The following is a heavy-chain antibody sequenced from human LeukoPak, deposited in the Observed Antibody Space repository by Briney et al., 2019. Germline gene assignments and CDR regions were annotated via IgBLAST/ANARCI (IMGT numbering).Heavy chain of an antibody. CDR2: IWYDGSNK. CDR1: GFTFSSYG. D-gene: IGHD3-9*01. CDR3: ARDPTDILTGYQGYFDY. J-gene: IGHJ4*02. V-gene: IGHV3-33*01. Sequence: WGSLRLSCAASGFTFSSYGMHWVRQAPGKGLEWVAVIWYDGSNKYYADSVKGRFTISRDNSKNTLYLQMNSLRAEDTAVYYCARDPTDILTGYQGYFDYWGQGTLVTVSS.